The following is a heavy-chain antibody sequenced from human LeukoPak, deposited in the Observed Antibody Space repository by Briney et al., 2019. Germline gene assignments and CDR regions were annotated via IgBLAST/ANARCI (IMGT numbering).Heavy chain of an antibody. V-gene: IGHV1-2*02. J-gene: IGHJ4*02. CDR3: ARQRVVSGRDY. CDR1: GYTFTGYY. Sequence: GASVNVSCKASGYTFTGYYMHWVRQAPGQGLEWMGWINPNSGGTNYAQKFQGRVTMTRDTSSSTAYMELSRLRSDDTAVYYCARQRVVSGRDYWGQGTLVTVSS. D-gene: IGHD2-15*01. CDR2: INPNSGGT.